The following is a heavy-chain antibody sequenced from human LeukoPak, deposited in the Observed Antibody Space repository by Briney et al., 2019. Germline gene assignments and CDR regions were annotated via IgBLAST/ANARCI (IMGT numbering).Heavy chain of an antibody. D-gene: IGHD2/OR15-2a*01. CDR3: AKGGTMSPYYSYFDY. CDR2: ISYDGSNK. J-gene: IGHJ4*02. V-gene: IGHV3-30*18. Sequence: GGSLRLSCAASGFTFSSYGMHWVRQAPGKGLEWVAVISYDGSNKYYADSVKGRFTISRDNSKNTLYLQMNSLRAEDTAVYYCAKGGTMSPYYSYFDYWGQGTLVTVSS. CDR1: GFTFSSYG.